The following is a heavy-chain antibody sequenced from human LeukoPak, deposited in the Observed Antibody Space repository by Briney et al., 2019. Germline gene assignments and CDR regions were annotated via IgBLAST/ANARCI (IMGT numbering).Heavy chain of an antibody. CDR3: AKALVGVTPWLDFDY. J-gene: IGHJ4*02. CDR1: GFTFRSYA. V-gene: IGHV3-23*01. Sequence: PGGSLRLSCAASGFTFRSYAMSWVRQAPGKGLEWVSGISGSGSSTYYADSVKSRFTISRDNSKNTLYLQINSLRAEDTAVYYCAKALVGVTPWLDFDYWGQGTLVTVSS. D-gene: IGHD1-26*01. CDR2: ISGSGSST.